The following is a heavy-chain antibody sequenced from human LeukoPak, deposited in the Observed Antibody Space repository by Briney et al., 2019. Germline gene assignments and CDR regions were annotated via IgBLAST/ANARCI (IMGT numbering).Heavy chain of an antibody. D-gene: IGHD3-3*01. V-gene: IGHV3-23*01. CDR2: ISGSGGST. CDR3: AKDKTHDFWSGAFFDY. J-gene: IGHJ4*02. Sequence: GGSLRLSCAASGFTFSSYAMSWVRQAPGKGLEWVPAISGSGGSTYYADSVKGRFTISRDNSKKTLYLQMNSLRAEDMAVYYCAKDKTHDFWSGAFFDYWGQGTLVTVSS. CDR1: GFTFSSYA.